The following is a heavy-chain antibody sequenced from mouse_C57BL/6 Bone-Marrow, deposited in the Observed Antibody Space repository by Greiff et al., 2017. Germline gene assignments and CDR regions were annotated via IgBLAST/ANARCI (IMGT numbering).Heavy chain of an antibody. CDR3: ARGDGYPFAY. J-gene: IGHJ3*01. CDR2: ISSGGSYT. V-gene: IGHV5-6*02. Sequence: DVKLVESGGDLVKPGGSLKLSCAASGFTFSSYGMSWVRQTPDQRLEWVATISSGGSYTYYPDRVKGRFPISRDKAKNTLYLQMSSLKSEYTAMYYCARGDGYPFAYWGQGTLVTVSA. D-gene: IGHD2-3*01. CDR1: GFTFSSYG.